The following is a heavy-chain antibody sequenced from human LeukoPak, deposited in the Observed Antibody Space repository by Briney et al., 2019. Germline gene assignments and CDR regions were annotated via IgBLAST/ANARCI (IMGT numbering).Heavy chain of an antibody. V-gene: IGHV3-21*04. Sequence: GGSLRLSCAASGFTFSSYSMNWVRQAPGKGLEWVSSISSSSSYIYYADSVKGRFTISRDNPKNTLYLQMNSLRAEDTAVYYCARVGGSSGYYPYYFDYWGQGTLVTVSS. CDR2: ISSSSSYI. CDR1: GFTFSSYS. D-gene: IGHD3-22*01. CDR3: ARVGGSSGYYPYYFDY. J-gene: IGHJ4*02.